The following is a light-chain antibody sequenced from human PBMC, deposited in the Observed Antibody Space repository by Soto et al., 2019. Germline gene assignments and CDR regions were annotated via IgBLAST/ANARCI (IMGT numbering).Light chain of an antibody. J-gene: IGKJ1*01. CDR2: AAS. CDR1: QGINSF. V-gene: IGKV1-9*01. CDR3: QQSYSSPPT. Sequence: DIQLTQSPSFLSASVGDRVTITCRASQGINSFLAWYQQKPGKAPKLLIYAASTLQSGVPSRFSGSRSGPDFTLTISSLQPEDFATYYCQQSYSSPPTFGQGTKVDIK.